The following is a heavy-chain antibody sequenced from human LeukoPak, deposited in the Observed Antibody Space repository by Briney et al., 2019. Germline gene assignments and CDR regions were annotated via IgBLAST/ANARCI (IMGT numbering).Heavy chain of an antibody. CDR2: ISYDGTNK. Sequence: PGRSLRLSCAASGFTFSNYAMHWVRQAPGKGLEWVSVISYDGTNKYYADSVKGRFTSSRDNAKNSLDLQMNSLRAEDTAMYFCARATVSYDFWNPQHFFDHWGRGTLVTVSS. J-gene: IGHJ4*02. V-gene: IGHV3-30-3*01. CDR3: ARATVSYDFWNPQHFFDH. CDR1: GFTFSNYA. D-gene: IGHD3-3*01.